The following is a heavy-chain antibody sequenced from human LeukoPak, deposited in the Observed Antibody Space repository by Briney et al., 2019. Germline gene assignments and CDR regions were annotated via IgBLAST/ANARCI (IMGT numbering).Heavy chain of an antibody. V-gene: IGHV4-34*01. Sequence: SETLSLTCAVYGGSFSGYYWSWTRQPPGKGLEWIGEINHSGSTNYNPSLKSRVTISVDTSKNQFSLKLSSVTAADTAVYYCARSPYTAMVTVNWFDPWGQGTLVTVSS. J-gene: IGHJ5*02. D-gene: IGHD5-18*01. CDR1: GGSFSGYY. CDR3: ARSPYTAMVTVNWFDP. CDR2: INHSGST.